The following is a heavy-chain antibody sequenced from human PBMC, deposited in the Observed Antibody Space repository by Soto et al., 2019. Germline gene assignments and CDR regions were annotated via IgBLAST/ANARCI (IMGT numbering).Heavy chain of an antibody. V-gene: IGHV2-5*02. CDR1: GFSLSTSGVG. CDR3: AHSPLRAQFDP. J-gene: IGHJ5*02. CDR2: IYWDDDK. Sequence: QITLKESGPTLVKPTQTLTLTCTFSGFSLSTSGVGVGWIRQPPGKALEWLALIYWDDDKRYSPSLKSRLTXTXXTSKNPVVLTMTNMDPVDTATYYCAHSPLRAQFDPWGQGTLVTVSS.